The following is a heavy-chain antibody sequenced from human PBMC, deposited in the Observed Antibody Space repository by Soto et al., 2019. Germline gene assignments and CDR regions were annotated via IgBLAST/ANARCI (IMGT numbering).Heavy chain of an antibody. V-gene: IGHV4-59*08. Sequence: SETLSLTCTVSGGSISSYSWSLIRQPPGKGLEWIGYIYYSGSTNYNPSLKSRVTISVDTSKNQFSLKLSSVTAADPVVYYCARHPCPLDCCSGYLNWLVPGGQGTLDTVSS. D-gene: IGHD3-3*01. CDR3: ARHPCPLDCCSGYLNWLVP. J-gene: IGHJ5*01. CDR1: GGSISSYS. CDR2: IYYSGST.